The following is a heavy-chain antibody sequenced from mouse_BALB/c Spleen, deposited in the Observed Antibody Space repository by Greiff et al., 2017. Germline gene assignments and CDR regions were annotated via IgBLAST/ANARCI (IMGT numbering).Heavy chain of an antibody. J-gene: IGHJ4*01. CDR1: GYTFTDYA. V-gene: IGHV1-67*01. D-gene: IGHD2-3*01. CDR2: ISTYYGNT. Sequence: VQLQESGPELVRPGVSVKISCKGSGYTFTDYAMHWVKQSHAKSLEWIGVISTYYGNTNYNQKFKGKATMTVDKSSSTAYMELARLTSEDSAIYYCARSIYDGYYSAMDYWGQGTSVTVSS. CDR3: ARSIYDGYYSAMDY.